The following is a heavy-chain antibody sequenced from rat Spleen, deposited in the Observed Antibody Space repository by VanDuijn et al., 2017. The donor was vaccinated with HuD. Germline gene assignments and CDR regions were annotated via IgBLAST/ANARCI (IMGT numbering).Heavy chain of an antibody. CDR3: ARTHADITTVAPFDY. J-gene: IGHJ2*01. Sequence: EVQLQESGPGLVKPSQSLSLTCSVTGYSITSSYRWNWIRKFPGNKLEWMGYIDSAGSTNYNPSLKSRISITRDTSKNQFFLQVNSVTTEDTATYYCARTHADITTVAPFDYWGQGVMVTVSS. D-gene: IGHD1-1*01. V-gene: IGHV3-3*01. CDR1: GYSITSSYR. CDR2: IDSAGST.